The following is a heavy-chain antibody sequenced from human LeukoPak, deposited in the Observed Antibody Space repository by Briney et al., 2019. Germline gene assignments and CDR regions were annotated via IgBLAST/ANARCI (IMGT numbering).Heavy chain of an antibody. CDR2: ICGSGGST. CDR1: GFTFSSYA. D-gene: IGHD6-13*01. Sequence: PGGSLRLSCAASGFTFSSYAMSWFRQAPGKGLEWVSAICGSGGSTYYADSVKGRFTISRDNSKNTLYLQMNSLRAEETAVYYCAKSRGSRWPHLQGYWGQGTLVTVSS. J-gene: IGHJ4*02. V-gene: IGHV3-23*01. CDR3: AKSRGSRWPHLQGY.